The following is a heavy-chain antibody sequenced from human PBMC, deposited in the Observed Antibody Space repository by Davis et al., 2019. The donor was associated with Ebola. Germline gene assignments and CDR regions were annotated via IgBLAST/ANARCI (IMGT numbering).Heavy chain of an antibody. CDR2: ISSSGNTI. J-gene: IGHJ5*01. CDR1: GFTFTSFS. CDR3: ARDRYGDYELDS. Sequence: GGSLRLSCTASGFTFTSFSLNWVRQPPGKGLEWLSYISSSGNTIYYADSVKGRFTISRDSAKNSLYLQMNGLRDEDTAVYYCARDRYGDYELDSWGQGTLVTVSS. D-gene: IGHD4-17*01. V-gene: IGHV3-48*02.